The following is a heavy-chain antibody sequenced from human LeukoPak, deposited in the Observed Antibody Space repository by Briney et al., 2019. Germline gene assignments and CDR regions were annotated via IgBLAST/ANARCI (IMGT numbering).Heavy chain of an antibody. J-gene: IGHJ3*02. Sequence: SETLSLTCTVSGDSMTDYFWSWIRQPPGKGLEYIGDVFYTGSTNYNPSLKSRVSISVDTSKKQFSLNLRSVTAADTAVYYCARDGGPLYHTGTGYYRAFDIWGPGTMVAVSP. CDR3: ARDGGPLYHTGTGYYRAFDI. CDR2: VFYTGST. V-gene: IGHV4-59*01. CDR1: GDSMTDYF. D-gene: IGHD3-9*01.